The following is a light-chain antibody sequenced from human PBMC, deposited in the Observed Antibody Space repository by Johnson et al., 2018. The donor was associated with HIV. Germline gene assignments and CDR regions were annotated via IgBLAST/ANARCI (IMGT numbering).Light chain of an antibody. CDR1: SSNIGNNY. J-gene: IGLJ1*01. CDR3: GTWDGSRSLYV. V-gene: IGLV1-51*01. Sequence: QSVLTQPPSVSAAPGQKVTISCSGSSSNIGNNYVSWYQQLPGTAPKLLIYDNNKRPSGIPDRFSGSKSGTSATLGITGLQTGDEADYYCGTWDGSRSLYVFGTGTKVTV. CDR2: DNN.